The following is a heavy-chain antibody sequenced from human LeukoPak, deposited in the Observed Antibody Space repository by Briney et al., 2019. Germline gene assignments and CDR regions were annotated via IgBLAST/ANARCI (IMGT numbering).Heavy chain of an antibody. CDR2: TSTYNDGK. CDR1: GYTFTYYA. Sequence: GASVKVSCKASGYTFTYYAITWVRQAPGQGLEWMGWTSTYNDGKNYAQSLQGRITMNTDTSTNTAYMELSSLRSDDTAVYYCGAGHPRVDYWGQGTLVTVSS. V-gene: IGHV1-18*01. CDR3: GAGHPRVDY. J-gene: IGHJ4*02.